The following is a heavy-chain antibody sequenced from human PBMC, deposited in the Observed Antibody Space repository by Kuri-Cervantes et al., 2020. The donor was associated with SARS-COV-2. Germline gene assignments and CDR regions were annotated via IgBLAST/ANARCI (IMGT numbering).Heavy chain of an antibody. J-gene: IGHJ5*02. CDR3: AREFGGRFWSGKFDNWFDP. D-gene: IGHD3-3*01. Sequence: SETLSLTCAVSGGSISSGGYCWSWIRQPPGKGLEWIGYIYPSGSTYYNPSLKSRVTISVDRSKNQFSLKLSSVTAADTAVYYCAREFGGRFWSGKFDNWFDPWGQGTLVTVSS. V-gene: IGHV4-30-2*01. CDR2: IYPSGST. CDR1: GGSISSGGYC.